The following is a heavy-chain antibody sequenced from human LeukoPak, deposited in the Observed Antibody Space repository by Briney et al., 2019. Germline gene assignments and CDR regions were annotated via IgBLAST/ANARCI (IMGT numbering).Heavy chain of an antibody. CDR2: IKQDGSEK. CDR1: GFSFSSYE. Sequence: GGSLRLSCAASGFSFSSYEMNWVRQAPGKGLEWVANIKQDGSEKYYVDSVKGRFTISRDNAKNSLYLQMNSLRAEDTAVYYCARDQRYCSSSSCPWEPFDYWGQGTLVTVSS. CDR3: ARDQRYCSSSSCPWEPFDY. D-gene: IGHD2-2*01. J-gene: IGHJ4*02. V-gene: IGHV3-7*05.